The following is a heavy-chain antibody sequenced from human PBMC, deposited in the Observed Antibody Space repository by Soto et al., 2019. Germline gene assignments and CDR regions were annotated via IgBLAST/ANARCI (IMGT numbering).Heavy chain of an antibody. Sequence: GSLRLSCVASGFTFSSFAMSWVRQAPGKGLEWVSTLSGSGGDTYYADSVNGRFTNSRDKSKNTLYLQMDRLRVEDTAVYYCAKRGGYDYVWKSYRPDYWGQGTQVTVSS. CDR2: LSGSGGDT. D-gene: IGHD3-16*02. CDR1: GFTFSSFA. V-gene: IGHV3-23*01. J-gene: IGHJ4*02. CDR3: AKRGGYDYVWKSYRPDY.